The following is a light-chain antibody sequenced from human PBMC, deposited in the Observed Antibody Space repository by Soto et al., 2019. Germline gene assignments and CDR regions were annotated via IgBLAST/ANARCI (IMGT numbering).Light chain of an antibody. J-gene: IGKJ4*01. V-gene: IGKV1-39*01. CDR3: QQTYSAPLA. CDR1: QTLSNY. CDR2: AAS. Sequence: DIQMTQSPTSLAASVGDRVTITCRASQTLSNYVNWIQQKPGKAPKLLIHAASSLPSGVPSRFSATGSWTDFTLVIRGLQPEDFATYFCQQTYSAPLAFGGGTKVEIK.